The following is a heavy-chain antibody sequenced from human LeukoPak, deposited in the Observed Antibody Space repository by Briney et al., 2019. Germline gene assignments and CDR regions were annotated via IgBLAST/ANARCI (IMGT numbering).Heavy chain of an antibody. CDR1: GGSISSGGYS. D-gene: IGHD3-22*01. CDR3: ARTQNYYDSRGYYYVAAFDI. CDR2: ISHSGST. Sequence: PSETLSLTCAVSGGSISSGGYSWSWIRQPPGKGLEWIGYISHSGSTYYNPSLKSRVTISIDTSKNQFSLRLNSVTAADTAVYYCARTQNYYDSRGYYYVAAFDIWGQGTMVTVSS. J-gene: IGHJ3*02. V-gene: IGHV4-30-2*01.